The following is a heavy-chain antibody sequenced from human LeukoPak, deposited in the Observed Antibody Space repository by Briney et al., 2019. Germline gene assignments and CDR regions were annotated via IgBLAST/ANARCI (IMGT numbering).Heavy chain of an antibody. CDR2: ISSSGSTI. V-gene: IGHV3-48*03. Sequence: PGGSLRLSCAASGFTFSSYEMNWVRQAPGKGLEWVSYISSSGSTIYYADSVKGRFTISRDNAKNSLYLQMDSLRAEDTAVYYCARDLQRRDGSWALDYWGQGTLVTVSS. CDR1: GFTFSSYE. J-gene: IGHJ4*02. CDR3: ARDLQRRDGSWALDY. D-gene: IGHD5-24*01.